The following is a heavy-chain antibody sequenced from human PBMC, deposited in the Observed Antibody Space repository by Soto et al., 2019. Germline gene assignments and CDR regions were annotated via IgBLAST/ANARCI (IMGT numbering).Heavy chain of an antibody. CDR3: ASKGVADRGGNDY. V-gene: IGHV4-34*01. Sequence: SETLSLTCAVYGGSFSGYYWSWIRQPPGKGLEWIGEINHSGSTNYNPSLKSRVTISVDTSKNQFSLKLSSVTAADTAVYYCASKGVADRGGNDYWGQGTLVTVSS. D-gene: IGHD6-6*01. J-gene: IGHJ4*02. CDR2: INHSGST. CDR1: GGSFSGYY.